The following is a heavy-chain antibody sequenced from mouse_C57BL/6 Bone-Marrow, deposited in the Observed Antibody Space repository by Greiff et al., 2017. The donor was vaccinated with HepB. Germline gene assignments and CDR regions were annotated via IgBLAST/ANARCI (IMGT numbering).Heavy chain of an antibody. CDR3: TRCRYYFDY. CDR1: GYTFTDYE. J-gene: IGHJ2*01. CDR2: IDPETGGT. Sequence: QVQLQQSGAELVRPGASVTLSCKASGYTFTDYEMHWVKQTPVHGLEWIGAIDPETGGTAYNQKFKGKAILTADKSSSTAYMELRSLTSEDSAVYYCTRCRYYFDYWGQGTTLTVSS. V-gene: IGHV1-15*01.